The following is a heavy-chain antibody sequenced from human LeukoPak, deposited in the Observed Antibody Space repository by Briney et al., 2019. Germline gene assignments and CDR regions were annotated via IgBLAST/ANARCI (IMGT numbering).Heavy chain of an antibody. V-gene: IGHV3-11*01. J-gene: IGHJ4*02. Sequence: GGSLRLSCAASRFTFSDYYMSWIRQAPGKGLEWVSYISSSGSTIYYADSVKGRFTISRDNSKNTLFVQMDSLRAEDTAVYYCAKDYGSGDSSPYPFDNWGQGTLVTVSS. D-gene: IGHD3-10*01. CDR3: AKDYGSGDSSPYPFDN. CDR1: RFTFSDYY. CDR2: ISSSGSTI.